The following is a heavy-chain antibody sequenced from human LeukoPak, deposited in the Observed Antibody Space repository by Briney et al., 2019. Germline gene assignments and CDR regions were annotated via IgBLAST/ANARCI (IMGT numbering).Heavy chain of an antibody. D-gene: IGHD2-2*01. CDR2: ISSSSNTI. Sequence: GGSLRLSCAASGFTFGSYSMNWVRQAPGKGLEWVSYISSSSNTIYYADSVKGRFTISRDNAKNSLYLQMNSLRAEDTAVYYCATYSSSNGREFQYWGQGTLVTVSS. CDR3: ATYSSSNGREFQY. CDR1: GFTFGSYS. J-gene: IGHJ1*01. V-gene: IGHV3-48*04.